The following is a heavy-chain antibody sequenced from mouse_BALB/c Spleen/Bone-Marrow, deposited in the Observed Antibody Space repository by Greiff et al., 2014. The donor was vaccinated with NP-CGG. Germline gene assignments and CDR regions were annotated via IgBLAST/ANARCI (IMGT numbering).Heavy chain of an antibody. CDR1: GYSFTSYR. D-gene: IGHD2-1*01. CDR2: IYPGNSDT. CDR3: TRKVYHGNPLDY. V-gene: IGHV1-5*01. Sequence: EVQLQQSGTALARPGASVKMSCKASGYSFTSYRMHWVKQRPGQGLEWIGAIYPGNSDTSYNQKFKGKAKLTAVTSATTAYMELSSLTNEDSAVYFCTRKVYHGNPLDYWGQGTTLTVSS. J-gene: IGHJ2*01.